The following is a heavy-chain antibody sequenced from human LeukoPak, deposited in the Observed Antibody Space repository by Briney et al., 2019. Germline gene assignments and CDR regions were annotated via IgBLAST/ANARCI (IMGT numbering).Heavy chain of an antibody. Sequence: ASVKVSCKASGYTFTSYDINWVRQATGQGFEWMGWMNPNSGNTGYAQKFQGRVTMTRNTSISTAYMELSSLRSEDTAVYYCARGFKYYDFWSGYISWFDPWGQGTLVTVSS. D-gene: IGHD3-3*01. CDR1: GYTFTSYD. J-gene: IGHJ5*02. CDR2: MNPNSGNT. V-gene: IGHV1-8*01. CDR3: ARGFKYYDFWSGYISWFDP.